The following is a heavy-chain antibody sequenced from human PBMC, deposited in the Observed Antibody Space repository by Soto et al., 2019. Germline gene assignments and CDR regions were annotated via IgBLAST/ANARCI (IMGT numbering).Heavy chain of an antibody. Sequence: SETLSLTCTVSGGSISSYYWSWIRQPPGKGLEWIGYIYYSGSTNYNPSLKSRVTISVDTSKNQFSLKLSSVTAADTAVYYCARDANERITIFGVVTPDRYNWFDPWGQGTLVTVSS. CDR2: IYYSGST. D-gene: IGHD3-3*01. J-gene: IGHJ5*02. CDR3: ARDANERITIFGVVTPDRYNWFDP. V-gene: IGHV4-59*01. CDR1: GGSISSYY.